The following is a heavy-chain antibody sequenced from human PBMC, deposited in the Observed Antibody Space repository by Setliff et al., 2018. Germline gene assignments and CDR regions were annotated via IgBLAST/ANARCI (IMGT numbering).Heavy chain of an antibody. CDR3: VRTDYSDGRYSMDV. CDR2: INHRGST. J-gene: IGHJ6*03. V-gene: IGHV4-34*01. Sequence: PSETLSLTCGASGGSFSDYYWTWIRQPPGKGLEWIGEINHRGSTNYNPSLKSRVTISVDKSTNQFSLKLNSVTAADTAVYYCVRTDYSDGRYSMDVWGKGTTVTVSS. CDR1: GGSFSDYY. D-gene: IGHD6-19*01.